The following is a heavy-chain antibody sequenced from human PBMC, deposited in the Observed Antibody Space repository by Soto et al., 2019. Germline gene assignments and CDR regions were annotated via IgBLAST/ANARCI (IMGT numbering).Heavy chain of an antibody. V-gene: IGHV3-33*01. CDR1: GFTFSSYG. D-gene: IGHD2-15*01. CDR3: ARWGLGYCSGGSCYSGGGAFDI. Sequence: PGGSLRLSCAASGFTFSSYGMHWVRQAPGKGLEWVAVIWYDGSNKYYADSVKGRFTISRDNSKNTLYLQMNSLRAEDTAVYYCARWGLGYCSGGSCYSGGGAFDIWGQGTMVTVSS. CDR2: IWYDGSNK. J-gene: IGHJ3*02.